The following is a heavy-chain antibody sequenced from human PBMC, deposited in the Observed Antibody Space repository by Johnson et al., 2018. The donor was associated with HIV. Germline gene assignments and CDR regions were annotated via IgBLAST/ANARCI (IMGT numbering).Heavy chain of an antibody. CDR3: ARDPTTQYSRLTGDFGAFDL. CDR1: GLTFRTFP. CDR2: ISYNEDKK. D-gene: IGHD7-27*01. V-gene: IGHV3-30*04. J-gene: IGHJ3*01. Sequence: VQLVESGGGVVQPGRSLRLSCAASGLTFRTFPMHWVRQAPGKGLEWMAFISYNEDKKYYADSVKGRFTISRDNSKNILYLQMNSLRDEDTAFYYCARDPTTQYSRLTGDFGAFDLWGQGTMVTVS.